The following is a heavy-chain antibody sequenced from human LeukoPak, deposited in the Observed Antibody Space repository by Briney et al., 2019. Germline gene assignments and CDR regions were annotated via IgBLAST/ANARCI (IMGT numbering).Heavy chain of an antibody. V-gene: IGHV3-74*01. CDR2: INRDGSST. Sequence: PGGSLRLSCAASGFTFSSYWMHWVRRAPGKGLLWVSRINRDGSSTTYADSVKGRFTISRDNAKNTLYLQMNSLRAEDTAVYYCAKERYCSSTSCYENYSYYGMDVWGQGTTVTVSS. J-gene: IGHJ6*02. CDR1: GFTFSSYW. CDR3: AKERYCSSTSCYENYSYYGMDV. D-gene: IGHD2-2*01.